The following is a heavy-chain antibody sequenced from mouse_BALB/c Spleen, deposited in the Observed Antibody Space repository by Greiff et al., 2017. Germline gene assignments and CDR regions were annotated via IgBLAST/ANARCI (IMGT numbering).Heavy chain of an antibody. CDR3: AYGNYVYWYFDV. Sequence: EVQLQQSGAELVKPGASVKLSCTASGFNIKDTYMHWVKQRPEQGLEWIGRIDPANGNTKYDPKFQGKATITADTSSNTAYLQLSSLTSEDTAVYYCAYGNYVYWYFDVWGAGTTVTVSA. D-gene: IGHD2-1*01. V-gene: IGHV14-3*02. CDR2: IDPANGNT. J-gene: IGHJ1*01. CDR1: GFNIKDTY.